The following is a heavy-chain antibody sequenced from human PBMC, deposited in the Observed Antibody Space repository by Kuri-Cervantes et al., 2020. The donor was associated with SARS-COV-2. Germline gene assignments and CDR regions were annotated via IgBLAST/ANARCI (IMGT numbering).Heavy chain of an antibody. CDR1: GYTFTGYY. D-gene: IGHD3-3*01. CDR3: ARGDYDFWSGPGNNWFDP. Sequence: SVKVSCKASGYTFTGYYMHWVRQAPGQGLEWMGWINPNSGGTNYAQKFQGRVTMTRDTSISTAYMELSRLRSDDTAVYYCARGDYDFWSGPGNNWFDPWGQGTLVTVSS. J-gene: IGHJ5*02. CDR2: INPNSGGT. V-gene: IGHV1-2*02.